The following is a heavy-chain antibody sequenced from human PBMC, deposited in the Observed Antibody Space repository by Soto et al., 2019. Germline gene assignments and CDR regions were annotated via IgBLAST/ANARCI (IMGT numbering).Heavy chain of an antibody. D-gene: IGHD3-22*01. J-gene: IGHJ6*02. CDR1: GYTFTSYA. CDR3: ASSYYYDSSGYSSLYYYYGMDV. V-gene: IGHV1-3*01. Sequence: QVQLVQSGAEVKKPGASVKVSCKASGYTFTSYAMHWVRQAPGQRLEWTGWINAGNGNTKYSQMFQGRVTITRDTSASTAYMELSSLRSEDTAVYYCASSYYYDSSGYSSLYYYYGMDVWGQGTTVTVSS. CDR2: INAGNGNT.